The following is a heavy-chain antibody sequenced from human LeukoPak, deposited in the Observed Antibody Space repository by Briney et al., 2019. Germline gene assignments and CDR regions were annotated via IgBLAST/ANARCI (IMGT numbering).Heavy chain of an antibody. CDR3: ARELTLTTAFDI. J-gene: IGHJ3*02. V-gene: IGHV4-4*07. D-gene: IGHD1/OR15-1a*01. Sequence: SETLSLTCTVSRGSVITYSWSWIRQTAGEGLEWIGRFYTNGSTNYNPSLKTRVTLSIDKSKNHFSLKLSSVTAADTAVYYCARELTLTTAFDIWGQGTVVTVSS. CDR2: FYTNGST. CDR1: RGSVITYS.